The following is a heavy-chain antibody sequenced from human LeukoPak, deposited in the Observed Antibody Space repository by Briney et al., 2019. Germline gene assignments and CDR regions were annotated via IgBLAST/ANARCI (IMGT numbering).Heavy chain of an antibody. V-gene: IGHV3-30*18. CDR1: GFTFSSYG. J-gene: IGHJ4*02. CDR2: ISYDGSNK. D-gene: IGHD5-18*01. CDR3: AKAPRPRIQLWLLAY. Sequence: GRSLRLSCAASGFTFSSYGMHWVRQAPGKGLEWVAVISYDGSNKYYADSVKGRFTISRDNSKNTLYLQMNSLRAEDTAVYYCAKAPRPRIQLWLLAYWGQGTLVTVSS.